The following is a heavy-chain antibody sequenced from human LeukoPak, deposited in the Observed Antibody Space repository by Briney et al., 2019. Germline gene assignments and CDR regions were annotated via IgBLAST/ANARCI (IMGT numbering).Heavy chain of an antibody. CDR3: ATDYARESFDY. V-gene: IGHV4-34*01. CDR1: GGSFSGYY. D-gene: IGHD4-17*01. Sequence: SETLSLTCAVYGGSFSGYYWSWIRQPPGKGLEWIGEINHSGSTNYNPSLKSRVTISVDTSKNQFSLKLSSVTAADTAVYYCATDYARESFDYWGQGTLVTVSS. J-gene: IGHJ4*02. CDR2: INHSGST.